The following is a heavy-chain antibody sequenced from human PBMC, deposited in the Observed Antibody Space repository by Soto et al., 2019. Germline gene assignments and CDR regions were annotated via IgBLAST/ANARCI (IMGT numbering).Heavy chain of an antibody. CDR3: AREERAYGDYARPRPPGSWFDP. CDR2: INHSGST. Sequence: SLTCAVYGGSFSGYYWSWIRQPPGKGLEWIGEINHSGSTNYNPSLKSRVTISVDTSKNQFSLKLSSVTAADTAVYYCAREERAYGDYARPRPPGSWFDPWGQGTLVTVSS. D-gene: IGHD4-17*01. V-gene: IGHV4-34*01. J-gene: IGHJ5*02. CDR1: GGSFSGYY.